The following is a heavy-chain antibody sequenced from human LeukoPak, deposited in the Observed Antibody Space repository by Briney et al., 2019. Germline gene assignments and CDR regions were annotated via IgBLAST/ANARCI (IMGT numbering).Heavy chain of an antibody. CDR2: INPNSGGT. CDR3: ARGFGYDFWSATDYYMDV. D-gene: IGHD3-3*01. J-gene: IGHJ6*03. V-gene: IGHV1-2*02. Sequence: ASVKVSCKASGYTFTGYYMHWVRQAPGQGLEWMGWINPNSGGTNYAQKFQGRVTMTRDTSISTAYMELSRLRSDDTAVHYCARGFGYDFWSATDYYMDVWGKGTTVTVSS. CDR1: GYTFTGYY.